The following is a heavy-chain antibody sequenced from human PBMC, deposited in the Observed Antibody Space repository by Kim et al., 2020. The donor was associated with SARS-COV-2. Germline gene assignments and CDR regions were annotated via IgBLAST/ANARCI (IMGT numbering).Heavy chain of an antibody. J-gene: IGHJ4*02. V-gene: IGHV4-39*01. CDR3: ARFEVTEPLFDY. CDR2: IYYSGST. Sequence: SETLSLTCTVSGGSISSSSYYWGWIRQPPGKGLEWIGSIYYSGSTYYNPSLKSRVTISVDTSKNQFSLKLSSVTAADTAVYYCARFEVTEPLFDYWGQGTLVTVSS. CDR1: GGSISSSSYY.